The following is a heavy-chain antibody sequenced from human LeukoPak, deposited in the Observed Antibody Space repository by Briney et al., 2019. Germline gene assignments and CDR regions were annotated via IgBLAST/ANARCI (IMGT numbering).Heavy chain of an antibody. D-gene: IGHD2-15*01. Sequence: SETLSLTCAVYGGSFSGYDWTWIRQPPGKGLQWIGEVNHSGTTNYNPSLKSRVTISVDTSQNQFSLKLSSVTAADTAVYYCARARGIVVVVAEDCYFDYWGQGTLVAVSS. CDR1: GGSFSGYD. CDR2: VNHSGTT. CDR3: ARARGIVVVVAEDCYFDY. V-gene: IGHV4-34*01. J-gene: IGHJ4*02.